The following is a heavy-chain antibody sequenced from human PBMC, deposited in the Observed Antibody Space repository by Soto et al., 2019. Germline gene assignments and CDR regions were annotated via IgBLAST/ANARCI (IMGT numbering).Heavy chain of an antibody. D-gene: IGHD3-22*01. J-gene: IGHJ4*02. CDR3: ARYDNRNYRFFDY. V-gene: IGHV1-69*13. CDR1: GGTFSSYA. CDR2: IIPIFATA. Sequence: SVKVSCKASGGTFSSYAISWVRQAPGQGLEWMGGIIPIFATANYAQKFQGRVTITADESTSTAYMELSSLRSEDTAVYYGARYDNRNYRFFDYWGQGTLVTVSS.